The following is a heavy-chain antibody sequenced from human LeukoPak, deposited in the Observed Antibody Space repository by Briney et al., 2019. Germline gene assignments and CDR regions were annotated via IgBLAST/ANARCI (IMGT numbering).Heavy chain of an antibody. J-gene: IGHJ4*02. V-gene: IGHV4-39*07. CDR1: GGSISSSSYY. CDR3: ASEVATGDY. D-gene: IGHD5-12*01. CDR2: IYYSGST. Sequence: ASETLSLTCTVSGGSISSSSYYWGWIRQPPGKGLEWIGSIYYSGSTYYNPSLKSRVTISVDTSKNQFSLKLSSVTAADTAVYYCASEVATGDYWGQGTLVTVSS.